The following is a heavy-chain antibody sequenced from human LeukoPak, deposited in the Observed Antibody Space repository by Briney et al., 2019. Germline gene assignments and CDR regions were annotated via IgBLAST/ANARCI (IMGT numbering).Heavy chain of an antibody. CDR1: GGSISSSSYY. CDR3: ARPSPWNDYIDY. J-gene: IGHJ4*02. D-gene: IGHD1-1*01. Sequence: PSETLSLTCTVSGGSISSSSYYWGWIRQPPGKGLEWIGSIYYSGSTYYNPSLKSRVTISVATSKNQFSLKLSSVTAADTAVYYCARPSPWNDYIDYWGQGTLVTVSS. V-gene: IGHV4-39*01. CDR2: IYYSGST.